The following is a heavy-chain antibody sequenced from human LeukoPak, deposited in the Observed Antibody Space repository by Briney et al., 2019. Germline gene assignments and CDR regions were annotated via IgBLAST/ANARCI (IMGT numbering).Heavy chain of an antibody. J-gene: IGHJ3*02. CDR1: GGSIISTDDY. CDR3: AREDGTAMDNAFDI. V-gene: IGHV4-39*07. D-gene: IGHD5-18*01. Sequence: SETLSLTCTVSGGSIISTDDYWGWIRQPPGKGPEWVGSIYYTGSTYHNPSLKSRVTISEDPSKNQFSLKLRSVTAADTAVYYCAREDGTAMDNAFDIWSQGTMVTVSS. CDR2: IYYTGST.